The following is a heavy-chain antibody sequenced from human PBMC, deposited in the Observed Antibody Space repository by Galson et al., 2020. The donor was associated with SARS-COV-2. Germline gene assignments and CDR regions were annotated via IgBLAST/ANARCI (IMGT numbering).Heavy chain of an antibody. CDR1: GFTFSSYA. Sequence: GESLKISCAASGFTFSSYAMHWVRHAPGKGLEWVAVISYDGRNKYYADSVKGRFTISRDNSKNTLYLQMNSLRAEDTAVYYCARDSPELRYFDWLLHELRAFMDVWGQGTTVTVSS. V-gene: IGHV3-30*04. CDR3: ARDSPELRYFDWLLHELRAFMDV. CDR2: ISYDGRNK. D-gene: IGHD3-9*01. J-gene: IGHJ6*02.